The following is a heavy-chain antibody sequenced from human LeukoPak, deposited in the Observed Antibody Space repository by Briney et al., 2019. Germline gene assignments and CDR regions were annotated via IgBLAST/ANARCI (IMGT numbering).Heavy chain of an antibody. CDR2: TYYRSKWFN. V-gene: IGHV6-1*01. Sequence: SQTLSLTCAISGDSVSSNSAARNWIRQSPSRGLEWLGRTYYRSKWFNDYAVSVQRRITINAGTSKNQFSLQLNSVTPEDTAVYYCAGGLGGFVYWGQGTLVTVSS. CDR3: AGGLGGFVY. J-gene: IGHJ4*02. D-gene: IGHD1-26*01. CDR1: GDSVSSNSAA.